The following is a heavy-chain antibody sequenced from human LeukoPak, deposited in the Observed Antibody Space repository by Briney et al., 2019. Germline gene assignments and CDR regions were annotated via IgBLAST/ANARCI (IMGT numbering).Heavy chain of an antibody. Sequence: SVKVSCKVSGGPFSMYAISWVRQAPGQGLEWMGGILPSFGTANYAQKFQVRVTITADESTGTAYMELSSLRSEDTAVYYCARVFRGLLGGSYYYFDSWGQGTLVAVSS. D-gene: IGHD3-10*01. J-gene: IGHJ4*02. V-gene: IGHV1-69*13. CDR2: ILPSFGTA. CDR1: GGPFSMYA. CDR3: ARVFRGLLGGSYYYFDS.